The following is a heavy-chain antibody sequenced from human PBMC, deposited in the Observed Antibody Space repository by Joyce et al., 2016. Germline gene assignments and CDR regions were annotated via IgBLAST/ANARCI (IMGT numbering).Heavy chain of an antibody. Sequence: QVQLVQSGSELKKPGASVKVSCNASGYTFRNYAMNWVRQAPGQGLEWRGWINPNTGHPAYAPGFTGRFVLSLDTSVGAAYRQITSLKAEDTAVYYCARLPYQLLSAEFDYWGQGTLVTVSS. CDR2: INPNTGHP. CDR1: GYTFRNYA. V-gene: IGHV7-4-1*02. J-gene: IGHJ4*02. CDR3: ARLPYQLLSAEFDY. D-gene: IGHD2-2*01.